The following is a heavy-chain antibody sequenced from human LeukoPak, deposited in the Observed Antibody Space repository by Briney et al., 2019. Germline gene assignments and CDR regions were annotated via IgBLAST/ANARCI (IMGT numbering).Heavy chain of an antibody. D-gene: IGHD1-20*01. Sequence: SETLSLTCTVSGGSISDYYWSWIRQPAGKGLQWIVRIFPGGTTDYNPSLKSRLTMSVDTSMNQLSLKLSSVTAADTAVYFCARMGRINWNPFDYWGQGTLVTVSS. J-gene: IGHJ4*02. CDR2: IFPGGTT. V-gene: IGHV4-4*07. CDR1: GGSISDYY. CDR3: ARMGRINWNPFDY.